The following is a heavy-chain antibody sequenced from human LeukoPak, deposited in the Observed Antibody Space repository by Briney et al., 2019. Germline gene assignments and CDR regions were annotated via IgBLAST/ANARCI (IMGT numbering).Heavy chain of an antibody. CDR2: INHSGST. Sequence: PETLSLTCAVYGGSFSGYYWSWIRQPPGKGLEWIGEINHSGSTNYNPSLKSRVTISVDTSKNQFSLKLSSVTAADTAVYYCARGPANCSGGSCTLGYFDYWGQGTLVTVSS. CDR1: GGSFSGYY. CDR3: ARGPANCSGGSCTLGYFDY. D-gene: IGHD2-15*01. J-gene: IGHJ4*02. V-gene: IGHV4-34*01.